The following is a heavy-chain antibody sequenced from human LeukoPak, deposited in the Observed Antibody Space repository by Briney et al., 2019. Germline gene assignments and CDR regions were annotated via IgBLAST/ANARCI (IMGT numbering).Heavy chain of an antibody. CDR2: IYYSGST. Sequence: KPSETLSLTCTVSGGSISSSSYYWGWIRQPPGKGLEWIGSIYYSGSTYYNPSLKSRVIISVEMSNNQFSLKVSSVTAADTAVYYCARVNVGRMVHYYFDYWGQGTLVTVSS. J-gene: IGHJ4*02. CDR3: ARVNVGRMVHYYFDY. D-gene: IGHD3-10*01. CDR1: GGSISSSSYY. V-gene: IGHV4-39*01.